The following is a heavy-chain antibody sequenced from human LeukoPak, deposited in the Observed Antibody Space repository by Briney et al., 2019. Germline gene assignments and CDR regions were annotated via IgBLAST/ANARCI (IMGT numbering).Heavy chain of an antibody. CDR2: INHSGST. Sequence: SETLSLTCAVYGGSFSGYYWSWIRQPPGKGLEWIGEINHSGSTNYNPSLKSRVTLSVDTSKNQFSLKMSSVTAADTAVYYCARGEQLWLPNFNYWGQGTLVTVSS. D-gene: IGHD5-18*01. CDR1: GGSFSGYY. CDR3: ARGEQLWLPNFNY. V-gene: IGHV4-34*01. J-gene: IGHJ4*02.